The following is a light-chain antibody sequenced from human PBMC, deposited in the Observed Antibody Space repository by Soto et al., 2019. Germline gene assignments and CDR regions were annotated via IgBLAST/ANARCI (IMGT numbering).Light chain of an antibody. CDR1: QSVSSN. CDR3: QQYNNWPT. V-gene: IGKV3-15*01. CDR2: GAS. J-gene: IGKJ1*01. Sequence: EIVMTQSPATLSVSPGERATLSCRASQSVSSNLAWYQQKPGQAPRLLIYGASTRATGIPARFSGSGSGTEFTLTISSLQSEDFAVYYCQQYNNWPTCGQGTKG.